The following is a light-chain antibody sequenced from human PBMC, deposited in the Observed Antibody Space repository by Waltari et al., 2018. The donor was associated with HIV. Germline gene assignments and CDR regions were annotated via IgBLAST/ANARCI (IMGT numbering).Light chain of an antibody. CDR1: QSLLNSNGFNS. V-gene: IGKV2-28*01. J-gene: IGKJ5*01. CDR2: FGS. CDR3: MQALQTPLST. Sequence: DIVMTQSPLSLLVTPGAQAHIHFRSSQSLLNSNGFNSLDWYLQTPGQSPQLLIYFGSNPASAVPDRFSGSEADTDFTLKIRRVETEDVGVDYCMQALQTPLSTFGQGTPVEIK.